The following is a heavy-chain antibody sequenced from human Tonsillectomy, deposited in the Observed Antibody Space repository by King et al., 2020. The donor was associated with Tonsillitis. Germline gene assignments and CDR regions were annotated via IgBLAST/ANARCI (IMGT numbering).Heavy chain of an antibody. V-gene: IGHV2-5*02. CDR3: ARRMPSGGANWFDP. J-gene: IGHJ5*02. CDR1: GFSLSTSGVG. D-gene: IGHD3-16*01. CDR2: LFWDDDK. Sequence: ITLKESGPTLVKPTQTLMLTCTFSGFSLSTSGVGVGWIRQPPGEALEWLALLFWDDDKLYSPSLKSRLTITKDTSQNQVVLTVTNVDPADTATYYCARRMPSGGANWFDPWGQGTLVTVSS.